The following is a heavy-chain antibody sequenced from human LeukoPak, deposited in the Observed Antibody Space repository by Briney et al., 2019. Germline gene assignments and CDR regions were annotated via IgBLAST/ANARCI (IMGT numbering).Heavy chain of an antibody. J-gene: IGHJ4*02. CDR1: GFTFSSYA. D-gene: IGHD4-11*01. V-gene: IGHV3-53*01. Sequence: GGSLRLSCAASGFTFSSYAMRWVRQAPGKGLEWVSVIYSGGSTYYADSVKGRFTISRDNSKNTLYLQMNSLRAEDTAVYYCARGGGLFNYGAFDYWGQGTLVTVSS. CDR3: ARGGGLFNYGAFDY. CDR2: IYSGGST.